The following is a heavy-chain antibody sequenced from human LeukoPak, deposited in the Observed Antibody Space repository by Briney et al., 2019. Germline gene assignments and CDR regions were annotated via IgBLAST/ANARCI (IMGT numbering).Heavy chain of an antibody. D-gene: IGHD1-7*01. V-gene: IGHV4-59*01. CDR3: ARRSSITATTLFDY. J-gene: IGHJ4*02. CDR2: TYNSGST. CDR1: GGSISIYY. Sequence: SETLSLTCTVSGGSISIYYWSWIRQPPGKGLEWLGYTYNSGSTLYNPSLKSRVTISVDTSRNEFSLRLTSVTAADAAVYYCARRSSITATTLFDYWGQGTLVTVSS.